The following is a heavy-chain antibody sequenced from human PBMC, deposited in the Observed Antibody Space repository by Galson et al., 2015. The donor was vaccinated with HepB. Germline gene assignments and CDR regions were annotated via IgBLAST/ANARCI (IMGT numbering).Heavy chain of an antibody. Sequence: SLRLSCAASEITFSSYAMHWVRQAPGKGLEWAAIISYDGRNKYYADSVKGRFTISRDNSKNTLYLQMNSLRGEDTAVYYCARETSSSWYPLYSFEYWGQGTLVTVSS. CDR2: ISYDGRNK. V-gene: IGHV3-30*04. CDR3: ARETSSSWYPLYSFEY. CDR1: EITFSSYA. J-gene: IGHJ4*02. D-gene: IGHD6-13*01.